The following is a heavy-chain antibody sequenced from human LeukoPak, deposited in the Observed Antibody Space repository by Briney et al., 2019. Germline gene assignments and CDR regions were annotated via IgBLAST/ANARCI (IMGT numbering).Heavy chain of an antibody. CDR3: ARAEPPGEGWRGGGAFEI. Sequence: PSETLSLTCTVSGGSISSGDYYWSWIRQPPGKGLEWIGYIYYSGSTYYNPSLKSRVTISLDTSKNQFSLKLSSVTAADTAVYFGARAEPPGEGWRGGGAFEIWGKGTMLTVSS. V-gene: IGHV4-30-4*08. D-gene: IGHD1-14*01. J-gene: IGHJ3*02. CDR1: GGSISSGDYY. CDR2: IYYSGST.